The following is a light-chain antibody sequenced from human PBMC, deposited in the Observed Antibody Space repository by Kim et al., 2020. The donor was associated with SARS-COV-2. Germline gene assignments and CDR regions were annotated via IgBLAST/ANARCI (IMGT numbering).Light chain of an antibody. CDR2: LNSDGSH. V-gene: IGLV4-69*01. CDR1: SGHSSYA. Sequence: QLVLTQSPSASASLGDSVTLTCTLSSGHSSYAIAWHQQQPEKGPRYLMKLNSDGSHSKGDGIPDRFSGSSSGAERYLTISSLQSEDEADYYCQTWGTGRGVFGGGTQLTVL. J-gene: IGLJ3*02. CDR3: QTWGTGRGV.